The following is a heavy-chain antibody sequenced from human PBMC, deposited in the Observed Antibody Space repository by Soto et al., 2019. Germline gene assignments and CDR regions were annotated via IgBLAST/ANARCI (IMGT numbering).Heavy chain of an antibody. J-gene: IGHJ4*02. CDR1: GFTFSSYW. D-gene: IGHD6-13*01. CDR2: INSDGSST. V-gene: IGHV3-74*01. CDR3: ARVGGLAAAAPNFDY. Sequence: GGSLRLSCAASGFTFSSYWMHWVRQAPGKGLVWVSRINSDGSSTSYADSVKGRFTISRDNAKNTLYLQMNSLRAEDTAVYYCARVGGLAAAAPNFDYWGQGTLVTVSS.